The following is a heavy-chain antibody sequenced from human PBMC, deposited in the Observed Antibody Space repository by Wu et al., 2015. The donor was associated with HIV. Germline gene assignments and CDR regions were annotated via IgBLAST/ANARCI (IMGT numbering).Heavy chain of an antibody. CDR3: AADGRIVVATTPRTQFTYYYYGMDV. V-gene: IGHV1-69*05. Sequence: QVQLVQSGAEVKKPGSSVKVSCKASGGTFSSYAISWVRQAPGQGLEWMGGIIPIFGTANYAQKFQGRVTITTDESTSTAYMELSSLRSEDTAVYYCAADGRIVVATTPRTQFTYYYYGMDVVGTKGPTVHRLL. D-gene: IGHD5-12*01. CDR1: GGTFSSYA. J-gene: IGHJ6*02. CDR2: IIPIFGTA.